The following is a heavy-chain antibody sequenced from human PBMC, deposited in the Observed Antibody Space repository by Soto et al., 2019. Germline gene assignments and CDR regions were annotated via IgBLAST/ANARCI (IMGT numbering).Heavy chain of an antibody. V-gene: IGHV1-3*01. CDR1: GYTFTSYA. CDR3: ASRIHREMSHYVWGSYRDYYYYGMDV. Sequence: ASVKVSCKASGYTFTSYAMHWVRQAPGQRLEWMGWINAGNGNTKYSQKFQGRVTITRDTSASTAYMELSSLRSEDTAVYYCASRIHREMSHYVWGSYRDYYYYGMDVWGQGTTVTVSS. CDR2: INAGNGNT. D-gene: IGHD3-16*02. J-gene: IGHJ6*02.